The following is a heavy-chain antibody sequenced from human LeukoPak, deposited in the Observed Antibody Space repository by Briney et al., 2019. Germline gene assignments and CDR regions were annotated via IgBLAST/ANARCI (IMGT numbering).Heavy chain of an antibody. CDR1: GGTFSSYA. D-gene: IGHD3-3*01. CDR3: ARGSAYYDFWSGYLPLGY. CDR2: IIPIFGTA. Sequence: VASVKVSCKASGGTFSSYAISWVRQAPGQGLEWMGGIIPIFGTANYAQKFQGRVTITADESTSTAYMELSSLRSEDTAVYYCARGSAYYDFWSGYLPLGYWGQGTLVTVSS. J-gene: IGHJ4*02. V-gene: IGHV1-69*13.